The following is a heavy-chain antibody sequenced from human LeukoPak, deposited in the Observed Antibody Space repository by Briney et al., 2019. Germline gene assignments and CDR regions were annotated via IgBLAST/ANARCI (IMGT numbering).Heavy chain of an antibody. CDR2: IYSDGST. D-gene: IGHD3-9*01. J-gene: IGHJ4*02. CDR3: AKDRRRYFDWLLYFDY. V-gene: IGHV3-53*01. CDR1: GFTVSRNY. Sequence: GGSLRLSCAASGFTVSRNYMSWVRQAPGKGLEWVSVIYSDGSTYHADSVKGRFTISRDNSKNTLYLQMNSLRAEDTAVYYCAKDRRRYFDWLLYFDYWGQGTLVTVSS.